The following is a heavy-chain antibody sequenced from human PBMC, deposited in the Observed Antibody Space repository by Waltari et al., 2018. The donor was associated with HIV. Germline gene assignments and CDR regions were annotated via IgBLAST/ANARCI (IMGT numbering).Heavy chain of an antibody. CDR2: IFGSGGT. J-gene: IGHJ4*02. CDR3: ARGIDDSTGYMKNGFDY. Sequence: QVQLQESGPGLVKPSQTLSLTCTVSGGSISSGNYYWSWIRQPAGKGLEWIGRIFGSGGTNYNPSLKSRVTISVDTSKNQFSLRLGSLTAADTAVYFCARGIDDSTGYMKNGFDYWGQGTLVTVSS. V-gene: IGHV4-61*02. D-gene: IGHD3-22*01. CDR1: GGSISSGNYY.